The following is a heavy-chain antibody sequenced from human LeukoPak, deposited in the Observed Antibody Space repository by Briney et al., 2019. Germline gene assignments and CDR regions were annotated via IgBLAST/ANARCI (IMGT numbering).Heavy chain of an antibody. CDR3: ARGRDSSSWAAFIS. CDR1: GYTFTSYA. Sequence: ASVKVSCKASGYTFTSYAMHWVRQAPGQRLEWMGWINAGNGNTKYSQKFQGRVTITRDISASTAYMELSSLRSEDTAVHYCARGRDSSSWAAFISWGQGTLVTVSS. V-gene: IGHV1-3*01. J-gene: IGHJ5*02. D-gene: IGHD6-13*01. CDR2: INAGNGNT.